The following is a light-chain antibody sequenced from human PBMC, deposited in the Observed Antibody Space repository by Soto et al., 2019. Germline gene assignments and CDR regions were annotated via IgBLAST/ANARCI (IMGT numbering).Light chain of an antibody. Sequence: QSALTQPASVSGSPGQSITISCTGTSSDVGGYNYVSWYQQHPGKAPKLMIYEVSNRPSGFSNRFSGSKSVNTASLTISGLQAEDEADYYCSSYTSSSTLVVCGGGTKLTVL. CDR3: SSYTSSSTLVV. CDR1: SSDVGGYNY. V-gene: IGLV2-14*01. CDR2: EVS. J-gene: IGLJ2*01.